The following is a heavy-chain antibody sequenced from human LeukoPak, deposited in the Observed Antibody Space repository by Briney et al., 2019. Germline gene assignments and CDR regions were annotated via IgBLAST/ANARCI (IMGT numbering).Heavy chain of an antibody. V-gene: IGHV3-53*01. Sequence: GGSLRLSCAASGFTVSSNYMSWVRQAPGKGLEWVSVIYSGGSTYYADSVKGRFTISRDNSKNTLYLQMNSLRAEDTAVYYCARGRSGYENYYYYYMDVWGKGTTVTVS. CDR2: IYSGGST. D-gene: IGHD5-12*01. CDR3: ARGRSGYENYYYYYMDV. CDR1: GFTVSSNY. J-gene: IGHJ6*03.